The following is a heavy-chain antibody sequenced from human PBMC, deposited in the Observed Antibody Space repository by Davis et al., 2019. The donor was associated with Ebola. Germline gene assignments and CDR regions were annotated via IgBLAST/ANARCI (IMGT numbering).Heavy chain of an antibody. J-gene: IGHJ3*02. D-gene: IGHD1-14*01. CDR2: LGTSADT. CDR3: AKPNSRINAFDI. CDR1: GFIVSSNY. V-gene: IGHV3-53*01. Sequence: GGSLRLSCAASGFIVSSNYMSWVRQAPGKGLEWVSTLGTSADTYYADSVKGRFTISRDNSKNTLYLQMNGLRVEDTAVYYCAKPNSRINAFDIWGQGTMVTVSS.